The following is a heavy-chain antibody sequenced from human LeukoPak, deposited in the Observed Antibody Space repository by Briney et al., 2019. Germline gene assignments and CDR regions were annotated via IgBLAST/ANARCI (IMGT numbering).Heavy chain of an antibody. V-gene: IGHV4-4*07. CDR2: IYTSGST. J-gene: IGHJ4*02. CDR1: GGSISSYY. D-gene: IGHD6-13*01. CDR3: ARGRWSYSSSSSFDY. Sequence: PSETLSLTCTVSGGSISSYYWSWIRQPAGKGLEWIGRIYTSGSTNYNPSLKSRVTISVDKSKNQFSLKLSSVTAADTAVYYCARGRWSYSSSSSFDYWGQGTLVTVSS.